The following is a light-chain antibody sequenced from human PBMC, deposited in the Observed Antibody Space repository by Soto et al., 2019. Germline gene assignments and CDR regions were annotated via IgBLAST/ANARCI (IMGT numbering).Light chain of an antibody. J-gene: IGKJ5*01. CDR3: QQSYSMPPNP. CDR1: QSISNY. CDR2: AAS. V-gene: IGKV1-39*01. Sequence: DIQMTQSPSSLSASVGDSVTITCRASQSISNYLNWYQQKPGKAPKLLISAASSLQSGVPSRFSGSGSGTAFTLTISSLQPEDFASYYCQQSYSMPPNPFGQGTRLEIK.